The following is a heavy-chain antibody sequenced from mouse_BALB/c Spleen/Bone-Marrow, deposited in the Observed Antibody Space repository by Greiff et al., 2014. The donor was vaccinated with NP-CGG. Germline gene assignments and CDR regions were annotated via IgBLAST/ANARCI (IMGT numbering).Heavy chain of an antibody. D-gene: IGHD1-1*01. CDR3: ARSGSSSGYFDY. CDR1: GFTFSSFG. J-gene: IGHJ2*01. V-gene: IGHV5-17*02. CDR2: ISSGSSTI. Sequence: EVQLVESGGGLVQPGGSRKLSCAASGFTFSSFGMHWVRQAPEKGLEWVAYISSGSSTIYYADTVMGRFTISRDNPKNTLFLQRTSLRSEDTAMYYCARSGSSSGYFDYWGQGTTLTVSS.